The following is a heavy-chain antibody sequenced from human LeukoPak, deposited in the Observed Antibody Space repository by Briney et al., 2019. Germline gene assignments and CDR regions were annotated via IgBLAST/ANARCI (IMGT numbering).Heavy chain of an antibody. J-gene: IGHJ4*02. V-gene: IGHV1-69*05. CDR3: ARAVSSGWKYYFDY. Sequence: SVKVSCKASGGTFISYAISWVRQAPGQGLEWMGGIIPIFGTANYAQKFQGRVTITTDDSTSTAYMELSSLRAEDTAVYYCARAVSSGWKYYFDYWGQGTLVTVSS. CDR2: IIPIFGTA. D-gene: IGHD6-19*01. CDR1: GGTFISYA.